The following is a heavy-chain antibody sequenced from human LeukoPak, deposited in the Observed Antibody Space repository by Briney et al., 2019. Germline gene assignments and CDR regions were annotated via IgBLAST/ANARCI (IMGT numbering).Heavy chain of an antibody. V-gene: IGHV3-23*01. CDR3: ARLNGPAITTFGGVTWFDP. CDR1: GFSISIAW. CDR2: ITANGGST. Sequence: PGGSLRLSCAASGFSISIAWMSWVRQAPGKGLEGVSAITANGGSTYYAGSVQGRFTISKDNSKDTLYLQMNSLRAEDTAIYYCARLNGPAITTFGGVTWFDPWGQGTLVTVSS. J-gene: IGHJ5*02. D-gene: IGHD3-16*01.